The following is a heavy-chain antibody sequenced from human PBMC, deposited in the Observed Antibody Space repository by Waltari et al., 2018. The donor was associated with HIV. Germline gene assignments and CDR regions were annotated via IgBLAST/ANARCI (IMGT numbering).Heavy chain of an antibody. Sequence: MQFVESGGGLVQRGGSLSFPSTAAGIPFTSHWLSLVRQAPGKALELVANIKDDGNQKYYVNSGRGRFTISRDNANNSLYLEMNRRRDEDTAVYYCGRENDFGTIFFNYYYAMDVWGQGTSVTVSS. V-gene: IGHV3-7*01. J-gene: IGHJ6*02. CDR2: IKDDGNQK. CDR1: GIPFTSHW. CDR3: GRENDFGTIFFNYYYAMDV. D-gene: IGHD3-3*01.